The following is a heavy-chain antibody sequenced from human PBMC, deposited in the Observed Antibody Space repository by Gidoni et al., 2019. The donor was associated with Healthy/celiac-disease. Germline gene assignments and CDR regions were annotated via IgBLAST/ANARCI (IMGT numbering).Heavy chain of an antibody. CDR1: GYSFTCYW. J-gene: IGHJ6*02. D-gene: IGHD5-18*01. CDR3: ARRGYSYGQDYYGMDV. Sequence: EVQLVQSGAEVKKLGESLKISCKGSGYSFTCYWIGWVRQMPGKGLEWMGIIYPSDSDTRYSPSFQGQVTISADKSISTAYLQWSSLKASDTAMYYCARRGYSYGQDYYGMDVWGQGTTVTVSS. V-gene: IGHV5-51*01. CDR2: IYPSDSDT.